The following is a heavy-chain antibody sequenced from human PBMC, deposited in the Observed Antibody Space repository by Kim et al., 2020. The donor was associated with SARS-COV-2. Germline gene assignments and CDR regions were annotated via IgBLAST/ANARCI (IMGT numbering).Heavy chain of an antibody. D-gene: IGHD2-2*01. V-gene: IGHV4-31*02. Sequence: TPSLKSRVTISVDTSKNQFSLKLSSVTAADTAVYYCARDVVVPAARAFDIWGQGTMVTVSS. CDR3: ARDVVVPAARAFDI. J-gene: IGHJ3*02.